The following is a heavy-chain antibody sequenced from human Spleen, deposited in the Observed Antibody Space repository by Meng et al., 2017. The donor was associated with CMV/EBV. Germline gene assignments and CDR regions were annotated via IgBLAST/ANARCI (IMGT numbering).Heavy chain of an antibody. CDR3: ARSHGGYQLLDYFDY. J-gene: IGHJ4*02. CDR1: GFTFSAYV. Sequence: GESLKISCAASGFTFSAYVMSWVRQAPGKGLEWVSTISDGSTTTYYADSVKGRFTISRDNSKNTLYVQMNSLRDEDTAAYYCARSHGGYQLLDYFDYWGQGALVTVSS. V-gene: IGHV3-23*01. D-gene: IGHD2-21*01. CDR2: ISDGSTTT.